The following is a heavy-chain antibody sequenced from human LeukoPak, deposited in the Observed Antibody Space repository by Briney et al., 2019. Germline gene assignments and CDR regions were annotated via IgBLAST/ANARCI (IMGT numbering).Heavy chain of an antibody. CDR1: GYTFTGYY. D-gene: IGHD3-22*01. CDR3: ARDQVDSSGSYFDY. J-gene: IGHJ4*02. V-gene: IGHV1-2*02. CDR2: INPNSGGT. Sequence: ASVKVSCKASGYTFTGYYMHWVRQAPGQGLEWMGWINPNSGGTNYAQKFQGRVTMTRDTAISTAYMELSRLRSDDTAVYYCARDQVDSSGSYFDYWGQGTLVTVSS.